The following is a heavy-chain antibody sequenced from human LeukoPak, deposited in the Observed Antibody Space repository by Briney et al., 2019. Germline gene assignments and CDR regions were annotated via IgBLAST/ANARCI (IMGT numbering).Heavy chain of an antibody. D-gene: IGHD3-10*01. CDR1: GGSISSGGYS. CDR3: ARGVGITMVRGVTAFDY. V-gene: IGHV4-61*08. Sequence: SETLSLTCAVSGGSISSGGYSWSWIRQPPGKGLEWIGYIYYSGSTNYNPSLKSRVTISVDTSKNQFSLKLSSVTAADTAVYYCARGVGITMVRGVTAFDYWGQGTLVTVSS. CDR2: IYYSGST. J-gene: IGHJ4*02.